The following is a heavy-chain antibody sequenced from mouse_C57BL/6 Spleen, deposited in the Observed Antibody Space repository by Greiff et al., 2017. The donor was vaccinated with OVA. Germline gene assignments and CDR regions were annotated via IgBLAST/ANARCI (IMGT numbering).Heavy chain of an antibody. D-gene: IGHD3-2*02. CDR2: IWTGGGT. Sequence: VKLQESGPGLVAPSQSLSITCTVSGFSLTSYAISWVRQPPGKGLEWLGVIWTGGGTNYNSALKSRLSISKDNSKSQVFLKMNSLQTDDTARYYCARIDSSGYHYAMDYWGQGTSVTVSS. J-gene: IGHJ4*01. V-gene: IGHV2-9-1*01. CDR3: ARIDSSGYHYAMDY. CDR1: GFSLTSYA.